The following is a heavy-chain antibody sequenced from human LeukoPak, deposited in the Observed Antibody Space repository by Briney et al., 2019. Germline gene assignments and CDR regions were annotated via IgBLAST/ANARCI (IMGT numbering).Heavy chain of an antibody. CDR2: ISSDGSVM. CDR1: GYTFSDYT. J-gene: IGHJ4*02. Sequence: PGGSLRLSCGASGYTFSDYTMNWVRQAPGKGPEWISYISSDGSVMHYADSVKGRLTISRDNVENSLYLQMNSLRVEDTAVYYCTRDLEYWGQGVLVTVSS. CDR3: TRDLEY. V-gene: IGHV3-48*01.